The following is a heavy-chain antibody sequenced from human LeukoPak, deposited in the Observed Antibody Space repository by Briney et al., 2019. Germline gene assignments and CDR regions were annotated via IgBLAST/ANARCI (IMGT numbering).Heavy chain of an antibody. J-gene: IGHJ4*02. V-gene: IGHV4-34*01. D-gene: IGHD3-10*01. CDR1: GGSFSGYY. Sequence: PSETLSLTRAVYGGSFSGYYWSWIRQPPGKGLEWIGEINHRGSTNYNPSLKSRVTISVDTSKNQFSLKLSSVTAADTAVYYCARARTFYYGSGAKRLDYWGQGTLVTVSS. CDR3: ARARTFYYGSGAKRLDY. CDR2: INHRGST.